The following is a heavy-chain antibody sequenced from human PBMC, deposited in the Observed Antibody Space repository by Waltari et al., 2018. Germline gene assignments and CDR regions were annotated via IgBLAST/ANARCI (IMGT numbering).Heavy chain of an antibody. CDR2: IKQDGSEK. CDR1: VFTFSSYW. J-gene: IGHJ4*02. D-gene: IGHD6-13*01. CDR3: ARSYVAAAGIIDY. V-gene: IGHV3-7*01. Sequence: EVQLVESGGGLVQPGGSLRLSCAASVFTFSSYWMSWVRQAPGKGREWVANIKQDGSEKYYVDAVKGRFTISRDNAKNSLYLQMNSLRAEDTAVYYCARSYVAAAGIIDYWGQGTLVTVSS.